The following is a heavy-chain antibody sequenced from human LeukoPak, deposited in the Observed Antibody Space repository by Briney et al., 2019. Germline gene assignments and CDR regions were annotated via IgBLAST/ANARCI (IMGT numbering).Heavy chain of an antibody. V-gene: IGHV4-59*01. CDR1: GGSIRSYY. Sequence: SETLSLTRTVSGGSIRSYYWSWIRQPPGKGLEWIGYIYYSGSTNYNPSLKSRVTISVDTSKNQFSLKLSSVTAADTAVYYCARLKYSSGWYYFDYWGQGTLVTVSS. CDR2: IYYSGST. D-gene: IGHD6-19*01. J-gene: IGHJ4*02. CDR3: ARLKYSSGWYYFDY.